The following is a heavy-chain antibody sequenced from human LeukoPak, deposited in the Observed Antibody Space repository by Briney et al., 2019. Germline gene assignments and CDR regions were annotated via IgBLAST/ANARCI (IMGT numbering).Heavy chain of an antibody. CDR3: ARGGIAAAAVGGYFDY. D-gene: IGHD6-13*01. Sequence: PGGSLRLSCGVSGFAFGSEAMNWVRQAPGKGLEWVSSISSSSSYIYYADSVKGRFTISRDNAKNSLYLQMNSLRAEDTAVYYCARGGIAAAAVGGYFDYWGQGTLVTVSS. CDR1: GFAFGSEA. J-gene: IGHJ4*02. V-gene: IGHV3-21*01. CDR2: ISSSSSYI.